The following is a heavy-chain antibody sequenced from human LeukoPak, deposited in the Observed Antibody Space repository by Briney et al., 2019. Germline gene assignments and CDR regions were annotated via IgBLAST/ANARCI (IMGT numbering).Heavy chain of an antibody. J-gene: IGHJ4*02. D-gene: IGHD1-26*01. CDR1: GFTFSSYA. CDR2: ISGSGGST. CDR3: AKDGTWWELLGPLDY. Sequence: GGSLRLSCAASGFTFSSYAMSWVRQAPGKGLEWVSAISGSGGSTYYADSVKGRFTISRDNSKNTLYLQMNSLRAEDTAVYYCAKDGTWWELLGPLDYWGQGTLVTVSS. V-gene: IGHV3-23*01.